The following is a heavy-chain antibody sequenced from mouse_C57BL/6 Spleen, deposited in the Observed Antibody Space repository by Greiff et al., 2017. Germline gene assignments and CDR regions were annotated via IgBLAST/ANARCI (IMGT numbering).Heavy chain of an antibody. CDR3: VRREANWAGFAY. CDR1: GFTFNTYA. J-gene: IGHJ3*01. Sequence: EVQGVESGGGLVQPKGSLKLSCAASGFTFNTYAMHWVRQAPGKGLEWVARIRSKSSNYATYYADSVKDSFTISRDESQSMLYLQMNTLKAEDTALYDCVRREANWAGFAYWGKGTLVTVSA. CDR2: IRSKSSNYAT. D-gene: IGHD4-1*01. V-gene: IGHV10-3*01.